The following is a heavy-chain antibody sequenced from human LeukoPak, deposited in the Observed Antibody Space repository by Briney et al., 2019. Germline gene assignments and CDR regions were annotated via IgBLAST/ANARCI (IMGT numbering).Heavy chain of an antibody. Sequence: GASLKISCQGSGYKFSTYWIGWVRQLPGKGLEWMGIVYPGDSDTKYSPSFQGQVTISADKSISTAYLQWSSLKASDTAMYYCTRLQYYSDSGAFRYFDFWGQGTLVTVSS. CDR3: TRLQYYSDSGAFRYFDF. CDR2: VYPGDSDT. J-gene: IGHJ4*02. V-gene: IGHV5-51*01. CDR1: GYKFSTYW. D-gene: IGHD3-22*01.